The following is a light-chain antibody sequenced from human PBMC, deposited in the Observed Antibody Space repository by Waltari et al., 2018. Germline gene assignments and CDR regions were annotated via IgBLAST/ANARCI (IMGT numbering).Light chain of an antibody. Sequence: EIVMTQSPATLSVSPGERATFSCSASQSISDNLAWYQQKPGQAPRLLIFRASTRATDIPARLSGSGSGTEFTLTISSLQSEDFAVYYCQQYDDWPLTFGPGTKVDF. J-gene: IGKJ3*01. CDR2: RAS. CDR1: QSISDN. CDR3: QQYDDWPLT. V-gene: IGKV3-15*01.